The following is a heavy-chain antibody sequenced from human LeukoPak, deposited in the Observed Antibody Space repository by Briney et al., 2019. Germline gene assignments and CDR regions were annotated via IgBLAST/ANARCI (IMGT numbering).Heavy chain of an antibody. J-gene: IGHJ4*02. CDR2: IAYDGNNQ. CDR1: GFSFRDYG. V-gene: IGHV3-30*02. Sequence: GGSLRLSCAASGFSFRDYGMHWVRQAPGKGLEWVAFIAYDGNNQYYADSVKGRFTISRDNSKNTLYLQMNSLRPEDTAVYYCAKVGSHFGDYWGQGTLVIVTS. CDR3: AKVGSHFGDY. D-gene: IGHD3-10*01.